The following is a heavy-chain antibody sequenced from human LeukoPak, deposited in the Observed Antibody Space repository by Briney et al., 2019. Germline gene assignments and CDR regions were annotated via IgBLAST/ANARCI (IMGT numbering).Heavy chain of an antibody. CDR2: ISYDGSNK. D-gene: IGHD1-26*01. CDR3: AKDGGVGATAS. J-gene: IGHJ5*02. CDR1: GFIFSSYG. Sequence: PGGSLRLSCAASGFIFSSYGIHWVRQAPGKGLEWVAVISYDGSNKYYADSVKGRFTISRDNSRNTLYLQMNSLRAEDTAVYYCAKDGGVGATASWGQGTLVTVSS. V-gene: IGHV3-30*18.